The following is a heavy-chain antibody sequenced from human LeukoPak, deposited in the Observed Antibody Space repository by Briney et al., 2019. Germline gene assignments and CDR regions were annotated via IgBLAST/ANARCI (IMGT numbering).Heavy chain of an antibody. CDR3: ARGYFDSSGYYYFDY. CDR1: GGSISSYY. J-gene: IGHJ4*02. CDR2: IYTSGST. V-gene: IGHV4-4*07. D-gene: IGHD3-22*01. Sequence: KPSETLSLTCTVSGGSISSYYWSWLRQPAGKGLEWIGRIYTSGSTNYNPSLKSRVTMSVDTSKNQFSLKLSSVTAADTAVYYCARGYFDSSGYYYFDYWGQGTLVTVSS.